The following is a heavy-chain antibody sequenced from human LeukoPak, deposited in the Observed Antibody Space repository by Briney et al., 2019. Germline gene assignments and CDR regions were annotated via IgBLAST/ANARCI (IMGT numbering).Heavy chain of an antibody. J-gene: IGHJ4*02. Sequence: SQTLSLTCTVSGGAISSDRFYRSWIRHPPGKGLEWIGRIFSSGSTNYNPSLKSRVTISIDTSKNQFSLKLSSVTAADTAVYYCARGTSYWGQGTLVTVSS. CDR2: IFSSGST. CDR1: GGAISSDRFY. V-gene: IGHV4-61*02. CDR3: ARGTSY.